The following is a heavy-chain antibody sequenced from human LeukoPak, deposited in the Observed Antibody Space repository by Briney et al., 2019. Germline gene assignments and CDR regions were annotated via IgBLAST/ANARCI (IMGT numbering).Heavy chain of an antibody. CDR1: GFTFSNYD. D-gene: IGHD1-26*01. V-gene: IGHV3-13*01. J-gene: IGHJ4*02. CDR2: IGTAGDT. Sequence: GGSLRLSCAASGFTFSNYDMHWVRQPTGKGLEWVSGIGTAGDTYYTGSVKGRFTISRENAKNSLYLQMNSLRAGDTAVFYCARGSGGRHEFDYWGQGILVAVYS. CDR3: ARGSGGRHEFDY.